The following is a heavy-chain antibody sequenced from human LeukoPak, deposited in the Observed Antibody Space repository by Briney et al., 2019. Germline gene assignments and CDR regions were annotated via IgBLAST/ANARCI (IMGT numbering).Heavy chain of an antibody. D-gene: IGHD1-1*01. V-gene: IGHV3-15*01. CDR2: IKTKTDGGTT. CDR1: GFTFSNVW. Sequence: PGGSLRLSCEASGFTFSNVWMNWVRQAPGKGLEWIGRIKTKTDGGTTEYAAPVKGRFTISRDDSKNTVYLQMNSLKTEDTALYYCVTRVKSTGDYWGQGTLVTASS. J-gene: IGHJ4*02. CDR3: VTRVKSTGDY.